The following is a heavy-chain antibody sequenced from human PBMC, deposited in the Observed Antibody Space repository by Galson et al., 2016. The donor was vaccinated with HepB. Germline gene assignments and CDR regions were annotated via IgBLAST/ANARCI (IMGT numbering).Heavy chain of an antibody. CDR2: LNKDGREK. CDR3: ARTIVAVPGANDYFDY. D-gene: IGHD2-2*01. CDR1: GFTFSTFW. V-gene: IGHV3-7*01. J-gene: IGHJ4*02. Sequence: SLRLSCAASGFTFSTFWMTWVRQAPGKGLEWVANLNKDGREKYYMDSVKGRFTISRDNAKNALYLQMNSLRAEDTAVYYCARTIVAVPGANDYFDYWGQGTLVTVSS.